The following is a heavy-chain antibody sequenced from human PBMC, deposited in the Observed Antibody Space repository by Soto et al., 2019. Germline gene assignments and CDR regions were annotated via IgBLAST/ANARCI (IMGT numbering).Heavy chain of an antibody. J-gene: IGHJ4*02. CDR2: IGSAGDT. D-gene: IGHD7-27*01. CDR1: GFTFSSYA. CDR3: ARGYLGSFDY. V-gene: IGHV3-13*01. Sequence: EVQLVESGGVLVQPGGSLRLSCAASGFTFSSYAVHWVRQPTGKGLEWVSVIGSAGDTYYPGSVKGRFTISRENPKNSLYLQMNSLRAEDTAVYYCARGYLGSFDYWGQGTLVTVSS.